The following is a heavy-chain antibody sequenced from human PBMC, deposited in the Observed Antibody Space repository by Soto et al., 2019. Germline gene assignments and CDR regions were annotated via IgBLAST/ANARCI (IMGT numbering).Heavy chain of an antibody. D-gene: IGHD3-3*01. CDR2: VYSSGGT. J-gene: IGHJ5*02. CDR3: ARGQRFSDWFDP. Sequence: QVHLQQSGPGLVNPSETLSLTCTVSGGSMSSYYWTWIRQPAGKGLEWIGRVYSSGGTHYNPSLKSRVTIPPDTSQNQFSLRLLSVTDADTAVYYCARGQRFSDWFDPWGQGTLVTVSS. CDR1: GGSMSSYY. V-gene: IGHV4-4*07.